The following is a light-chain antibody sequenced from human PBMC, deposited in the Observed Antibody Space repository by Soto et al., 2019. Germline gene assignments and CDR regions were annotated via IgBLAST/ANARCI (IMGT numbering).Light chain of an antibody. Sequence: QSVLTQPASVSGSPGQSITIPCTGTSSDVGGYNYVSWYQQHPGKAPKVMIYDVSNRPSGVSNRFSGSKSGNTASLTISGLQAEDEADYYCSSYTSTSTPYVFGTGTKVTV. CDR3: SSYTSTSTPYV. CDR1: SSDVGGYNY. V-gene: IGLV2-14*01. J-gene: IGLJ1*01. CDR2: DVS.